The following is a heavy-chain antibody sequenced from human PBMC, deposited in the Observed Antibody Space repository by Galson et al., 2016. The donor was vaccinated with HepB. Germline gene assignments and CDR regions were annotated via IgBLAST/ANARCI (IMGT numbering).Heavy chain of an antibody. V-gene: IGHV4-38-2*01. Sequence: ETLSLTCAVSGYSISSGSYWGWVRQPPGKGLEWIGNIFHRGTTYYNPSLRGRVTISLDTSKNQFSLNLISVTAADTAVYYCAKTPYGMDVWGQGTTVTVSS. J-gene: IGHJ6*02. CDR3: AKTPYGMDV. CDR1: GYSISSGSY. CDR2: IFHRGTT.